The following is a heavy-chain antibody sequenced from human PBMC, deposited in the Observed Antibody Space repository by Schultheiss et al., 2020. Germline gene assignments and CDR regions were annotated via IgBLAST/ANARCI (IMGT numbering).Heavy chain of an antibody. CDR2: ISGTGDST. CDR3: AKDLGCTGGVCYTAKYMDV. V-gene: IGHV3-23*01. J-gene: IGHJ6*03. Sequence: GGSLRLSCAASGFTFRRDAIGWVRQAPGKGLEWVSTISGTGDSTYYADSVKGRFTISRDNSKNTLFLQMNSLRAGDTAVYYCAKDLGCTGGVCYTAKYMDVWGKGTTVTVSS. D-gene: IGHD2-8*02. CDR1: GFTFRRDA.